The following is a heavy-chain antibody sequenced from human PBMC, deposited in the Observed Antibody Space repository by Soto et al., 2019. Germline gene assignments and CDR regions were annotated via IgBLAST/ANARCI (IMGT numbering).Heavy chain of an antibody. CDR2: ISSSSSTI. J-gene: IGHJ6*02. CDR1: GFTFSTYS. CDR3: VRENYYYGMDV. Sequence: PGGSLRLSCAASGFTFSTYSINWVRQAPGKGLEWVSYISSSSSTIFYTDSVKGRFTVSRDNAKNSLYLQMNSLRAEDTAVYYCVRENYYYGMDVWGQGTTVTVSS. V-gene: IGHV3-48*01.